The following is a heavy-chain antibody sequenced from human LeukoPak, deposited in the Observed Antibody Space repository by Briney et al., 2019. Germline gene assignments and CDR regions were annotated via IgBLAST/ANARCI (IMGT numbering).Heavy chain of an antibody. Sequence: GGSLRLSCAASGFTSSSYSMNWVRQAPGKGLEWVSSISSSSSYIYYADSVKGRFTISRDNAKNSLYLQMNSLRAEDTAVYYCARGLSGSYGMDVWGQGTTVTVSS. J-gene: IGHJ6*02. CDR1: GFTSSSYS. D-gene: IGHD3-10*01. V-gene: IGHV3-21*01. CDR3: ARGLSGSYGMDV. CDR2: ISSSSSYI.